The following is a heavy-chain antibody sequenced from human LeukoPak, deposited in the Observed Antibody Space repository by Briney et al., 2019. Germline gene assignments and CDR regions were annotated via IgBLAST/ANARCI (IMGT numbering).Heavy chain of an antibody. J-gene: IGHJ3*01. D-gene: IGHD3-3*01. Sequence: GGSLRLSCVASGLTVSNHWMSWVRQAPGKGLEWVANIREERGQEYYVDSVKGRFTISKNSAKNSLYLQMNTLRVEDTAIYYCARGSTYDFWSGDALDVWGQGTMVTVAS. V-gene: IGHV3-7*03. CDR1: GLTVSNHW. CDR3: ARGSTYDFWSGDALDV. CDR2: IREERGQE.